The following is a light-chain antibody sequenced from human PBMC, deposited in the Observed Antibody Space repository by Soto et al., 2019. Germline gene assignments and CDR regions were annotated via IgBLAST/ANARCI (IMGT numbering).Light chain of an antibody. CDR2: DAS. CDR1: QSVSSY. J-gene: IGKJ5*01. Sequence: IVLTQSPATLSLSRGERTTLSFRASQSVSSYLAWYQQKPGQAPRLLIYDASNRATGIPARFSGSGSGTEFTLTINSLEPEDSATYYCQQRSNWHSITFGQGTRLAI. V-gene: IGKV3-11*01. CDR3: QQRSNWHSIT.